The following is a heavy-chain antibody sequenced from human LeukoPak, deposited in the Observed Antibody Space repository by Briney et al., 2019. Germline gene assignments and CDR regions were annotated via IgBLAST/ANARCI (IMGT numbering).Heavy chain of an antibody. CDR3: AKDHYYDSSGYYLDAFDI. D-gene: IGHD3-22*01. Sequence: GGPLRLSCAASGFTFSSYGMHWVRQAPGKGLEWVAVISYGGSNKYYADSVKGRFTISRDNSKNTLYLQMNSLRAEDTAVYYCAKDHYYDSSGYYLDAFDIWGQGTMVTVSS. V-gene: IGHV3-30*18. J-gene: IGHJ3*02. CDR2: ISYGGSNK. CDR1: GFTFSSYG.